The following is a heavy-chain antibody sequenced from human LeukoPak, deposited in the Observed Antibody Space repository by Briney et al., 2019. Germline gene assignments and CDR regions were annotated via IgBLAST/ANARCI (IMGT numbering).Heavy chain of an antibody. CDR2: IIPAFNSP. J-gene: IGHJ6*03. CDR1: GGNFKIYA. Sequence: SVKVSCKASGGNFKIYAVSWVRQAPGQGLEWMGGIIPAFNSPNYAQKLQGRVTFTADEPTSTVYMELSSLRSEDTAVYYCARAVVTPEEDYYYYYMDVWGKGTTVTVSS. CDR3: ARAVVTPEEDYYYYYMDV. V-gene: IGHV1-69*13. D-gene: IGHD4-23*01.